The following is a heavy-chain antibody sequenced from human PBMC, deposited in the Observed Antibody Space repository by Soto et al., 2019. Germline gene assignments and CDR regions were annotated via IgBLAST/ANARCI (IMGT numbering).Heavy chain of an antibody. CDR1: GFTFRDFA. V-gene: IGHV3-30*04. D-gene: IGHD2-2*01. Sequence: QVQLVESGGGVVQPGRSLRLSCEASGFTFRDFAVHWIRQAPGRGLEWVTLISYDGSIQYFADSVKGRFTISRDNSKNTLSLHMNSLTSEDTAVYFCARQAMAAPKYHYRVLDVWGRGTMVTVSS. CDR3: ARQAMAAPKYHYRVLDV. CDR2: ISYDGSIQ. J-gene: IGHJ6*02.